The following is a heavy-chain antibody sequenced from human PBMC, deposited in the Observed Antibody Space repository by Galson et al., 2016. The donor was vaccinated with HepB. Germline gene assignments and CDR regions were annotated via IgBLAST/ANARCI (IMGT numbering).Heavy chain of an antibody. Sequence: SLRLSCAASGFTVSNNYMTWVRQAPGKGLEYVSVIYSGGTTYYADSVKGRFTISRDNSQNSLSLQMNTLRAEDTAVYFCARLVENWNEAGRFDSWGQGTLVTVSS. J-gene: IGHJ4*02. CDR2: IYSGGTT. CDR3: ARLVENWNEAGRFDS. CDR1: GFTVSNNY. D-gene: IGHD1-1*01. V-gene: IGHV3-66*02.